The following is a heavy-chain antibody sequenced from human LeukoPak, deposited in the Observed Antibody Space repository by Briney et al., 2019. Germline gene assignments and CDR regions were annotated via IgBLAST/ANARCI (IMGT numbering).Heavy chain of an antibody. CDR1: GYSFSSYW. J-gene: IGHJ4*02. CDR2: IYPGDSDT. D-gene: IGHD3-22*01. Sequence: RAGESLKISCKGSGYSFSSYWIGWVRQMPGKGLEWMGVIYPGDSDTRYSPSFQGQVTISADKSISTAYLQWSSLKASDTAMYYCARSYDSSGYYNYWGQGTLVTVSS. CDR3: ARSYDSSGYYNY. V-gene: IGHV5-51*01.